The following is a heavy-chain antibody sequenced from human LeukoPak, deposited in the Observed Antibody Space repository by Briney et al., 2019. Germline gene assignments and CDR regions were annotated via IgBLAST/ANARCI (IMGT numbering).Heavy chain of an antibody. CDR1: GGSISSTSYY. CDR3: ARDPDFWSGYYNFDY. J-gene: IGHJ4*02. D-gene: IGHD3-3*01. Sequence: PSETLSLTCTVSGGSISSTSYYWGWIRQPPGKGLEWIGSISYSGTTYYNPSLKSRVTISVDTPKNQFSLKLNSVTAADTAVYYCARDPDFWSGYYNFDYWGQGTLVTVSS. CDR2: ISYSGTT. V-gene: IGHV4-39*07.